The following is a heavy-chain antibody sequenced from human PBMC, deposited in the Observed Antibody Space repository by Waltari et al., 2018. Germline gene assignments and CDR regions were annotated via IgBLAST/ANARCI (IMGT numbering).Heavy chain of an antibody. CDR2: IWPGDSET. V-gene: IGHV5-51*01. CDR1: GYRFTSEW. J-gene: IGHJ6*03. Sequence: EVLLVQSGAEIRKPGESLKISCQASGYRFTSEWIAWVRRTPERGLEWMGIIWPGDSETKYSPSFQGQVTFSVDKTTETAYLQWSSLKASDSATYYCARRSLYLDFWGTGTTVTV. CDR3: ARRSLYLDF.